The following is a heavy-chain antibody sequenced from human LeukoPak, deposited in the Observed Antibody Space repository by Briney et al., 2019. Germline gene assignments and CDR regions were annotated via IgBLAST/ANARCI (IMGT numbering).Heavy chain of an antibody. D-gene: IGHD5/OR15-5a*01. CDR1: GFTFSSYW. Sequence: GRSLRLSCAASGFTFSSYWMSWVRQAPGKGLEWVANIKQDGSEKYYVDSVKGRFTISRDNAKNSLYLQMNSLRAEDTAVYYCARGRGVSYFDYWGQGTLVTVSS. CDR2: IKQDGSEK. V-gene: IGHV3-7*01. CDR3: ARGRGVSYFDY. J-gene: IGHJ4*02.